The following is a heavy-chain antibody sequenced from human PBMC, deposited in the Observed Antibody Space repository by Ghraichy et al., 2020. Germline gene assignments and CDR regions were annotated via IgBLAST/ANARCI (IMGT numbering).Heavy chain of an antibody. J-gene: IGHJ4*02. Sequence: GGSLRLSCEASGFTFSSYWMNWVRQAPGKGLEWVSTIDNGGYVTYSADSVKGRFIISRDISKNTLHLQMNGLRVDDTAVYYCAKARGGTYPSYHLDYWGQGALVTVSS. D-gene: IGHD1-26*01. CDR1: GFTFSSYW. CDR2: IDNGGYVT. V-gene: IGHV3-23*01. CDR3: AKARGGTYPSYHLDY.